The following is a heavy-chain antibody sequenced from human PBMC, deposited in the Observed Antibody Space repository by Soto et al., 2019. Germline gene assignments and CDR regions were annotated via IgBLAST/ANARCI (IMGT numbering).Heavy chain of an antibody. CDR3: ARPRGATVMNWFDP. D-gene: IGHD4-17*01. J-gene: IGHJ5*02. Sequence: QLQLQESGPGLVKPSETLSLTCTVSAGSISSSNYYWGWIRQTPGKGLEWIGSIYYSGPTYYNPSLKSRVTISVDTSKNQFSLKLTSVTAADTAVYYCARPRGATVMNWFDPWGQGTPVTVSS. CDR2: IYYSGPT. V-gene: IGHV4-39*01. CDR1: AGSISSSNYY.